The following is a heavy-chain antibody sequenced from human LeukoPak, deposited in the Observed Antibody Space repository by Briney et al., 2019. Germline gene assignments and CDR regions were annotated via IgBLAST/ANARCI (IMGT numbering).Heavy chain of an antibody. Sequence: GGSLRLSCAASGFTFSSYGMPWVRQAPGKGLEWVAVISYDGSNKYYADSVKGRFTISRDNSKNTLYLQMNSLRAEDTAVYYCAKDGLPRDDYVWGSYLDYWGQGTLVTVSS. CDR3: AKDGLPRDDYVWGSYLDY. V-gene: IGHV3-30*18. J-gene: IGHJ4*02. CDR2: ISYDGSNK. D-gene: IGHD3-16*02. CDR1: GFTFSSYG.